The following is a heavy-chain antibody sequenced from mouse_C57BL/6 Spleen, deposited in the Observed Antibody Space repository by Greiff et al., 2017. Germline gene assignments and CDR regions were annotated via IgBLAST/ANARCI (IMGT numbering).Heavy chain of an antibody. CDR2: IDPETGGT. J-gene: IGHJ4*01. CDR3: TRSPEGSYSNSYAMDY. D-gene: IGHD2-5*01. Sequence: VQLQQSGAELVRPGASVTLSCKASGYTFTDYEMHWVKQTPVHGLEWIGAIDPETGGTASNQKFKGKAILTADKSSSTAYIGLRSLTSEYSAVYYCTRSPEGSYSNSYAMDYWGQGTSVTVSS. V-gene: IGHV1-15*01. CDR1: GYTFTDYE.